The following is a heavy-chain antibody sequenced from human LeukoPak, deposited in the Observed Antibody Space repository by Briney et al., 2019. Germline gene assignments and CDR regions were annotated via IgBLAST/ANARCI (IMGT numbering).Heavy chain of an antibody. V-gene: IGHV3-49*04. CDR3: TRDQTPYY. CDR2: IASETYGGTA. Sequence: GSLRLSCTASGFTFGDYAVTWVRQAPGKELEWVGFIASETYGGTAEYAASVKGRFTISRDDSNSIAYLQMNSLKTEDTAVYYCTRDQTPYYWGQGTLVTVSS. CDR1: GFTFGDYA. J-gene: IGHJ4*02.